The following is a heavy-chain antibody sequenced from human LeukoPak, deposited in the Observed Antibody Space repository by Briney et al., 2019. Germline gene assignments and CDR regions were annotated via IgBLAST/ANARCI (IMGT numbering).Heavy chain of an antibody. CDR3: ARDLGYSSGWSASGMDV. CDR2: ISTYNGNT. CDR1: GYTFTSHG. D-gene: IGHD6-19*01. V-gene: IGHV1-18*01. Sequence: ASVKVSCKASGYTFTSHGISWVRQAPGQGLEWMGWISTYNGNTNYAQKLQGRVSMTTDTSTSTAYMDLRSLRSDDTAVYYCARDLGYSSGWSASGMDVWGKGTTVTISS. J-gene: IGHJ6*03.